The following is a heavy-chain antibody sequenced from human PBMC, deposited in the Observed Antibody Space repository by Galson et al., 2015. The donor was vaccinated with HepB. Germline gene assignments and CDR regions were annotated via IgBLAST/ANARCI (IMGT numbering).Heavy chain of an antibody. CDR1: GYTFNSDV. CDR2: STVGYGYT. CDR3: ARYNARAFDI. J-gene: IGHJ3*02. D-gene: IGHD2-2*02. Sequence: SVQLCCKASGYTFNSDVIHWVRQAPGQSPESMGWSTVGYGYTKSTEKFQGRVTINRDTSATTAYMELSSLTSEDTALYYCARYNARAFDIWGQGTKVIVSS. V-gene: IGHV1-3*01.